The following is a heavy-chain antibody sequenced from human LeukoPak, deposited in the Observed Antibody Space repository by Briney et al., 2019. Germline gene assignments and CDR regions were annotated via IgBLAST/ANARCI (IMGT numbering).Heavy chain of an antibody. CDR3: ARELYYYDSSGYSNWFDP. CDR2: ISAYNGNT. D-gene: IGHD3-22*01. Sequence: DSVKVSCKASGYTFSDNYMHWVRQAPGQGLEWMGWISAYNGNTNYAQKLQGRVTMTTDTSTSTAYMELRSLRSDDTAVYYCARELYYYDSSGYSNWFDPWGQGTLVTVSS. CDR1: GYTFSDNY. V-gene: IGHV1-18*04. J-gene: IGHJ5*02.